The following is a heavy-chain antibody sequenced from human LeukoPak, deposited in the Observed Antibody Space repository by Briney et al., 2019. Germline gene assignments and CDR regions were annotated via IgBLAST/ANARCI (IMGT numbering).Heavy chain of an antibody. Sequence: TPSETLSLTCTVSGGSISSYSWSWIRQPAGKGPEWIGRFYISGSTHYSPPLKSRVTVSLDKSRNQFSLKMSSVTAADTAVYYCARDRTGWFDPWGQGILVTVSS. CDR2: FYISGST. CDR1: GGSISSYS. V-gene: IGHV4-4*07. CDR3: ARDRTGWFDP. J-gene: IGHJ5*02.